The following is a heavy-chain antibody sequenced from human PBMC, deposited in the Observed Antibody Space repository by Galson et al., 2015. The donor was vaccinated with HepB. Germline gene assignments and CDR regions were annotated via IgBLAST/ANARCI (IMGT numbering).Heavy chain of an antibody. D-gene: IGHD4-23*01. CDR1: GFIISDDD. V-gene: IGHV3-11*01. CDR3: ARDANSHLPAYNWFDP. CDR2: ISRSGTTI. Sequence: SLRLSCAASGFIISDDDMSWIRQAPGKGLEWISYISRSGTTIYYADSVKGRFTISGDNAKNSLYLQMNSLRADDTAIYSCARDANSHLPAYNWFDPWGQGTLVTVSS. J-gene: IGHJ5*02.